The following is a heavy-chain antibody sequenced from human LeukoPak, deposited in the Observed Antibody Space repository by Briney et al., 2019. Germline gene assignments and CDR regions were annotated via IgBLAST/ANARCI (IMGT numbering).Heavy chain of an antibody. CDR3: ARDLSGHSYGPPSV. CDR2: IHYSGST. J-gene: IGHJ4*02. D-gene: IGHD5-18*01. CDR1: GGSISSYY. V-gene: IGHV4-59*01. Sequence: SETLSLTCTVSGGSISSYYWSWIRQPPGKGLEWIGYIHYSGSTNYNPSLKSRVTISVDTSKNQFSLKLSSVTAADTAVYYCARDLSGHSYGPPSVWGQGTLVTVSS.